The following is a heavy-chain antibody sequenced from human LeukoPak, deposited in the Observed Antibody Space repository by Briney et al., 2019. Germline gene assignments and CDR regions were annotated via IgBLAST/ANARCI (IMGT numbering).Heavy chain of an antibody. D-gene: IGHD5-12*01. Sequence: PPETLSLTCTVSGVSITSFYWSWIRQPPGKGLEWIGYIYFSGSTNYNPSLKSRVTVSLDTTKNQVSLKLSSVSAADTAVYYCARHGGYSGYDYRFDYWGQGTLVTVSS. V-gene: IGHV4-59*08. CDR1: GVSITSFY. CDR2: IYFSGST. CDR3: ARHGGYSGYDYRFDY. J-gene: IGHJ4*02.